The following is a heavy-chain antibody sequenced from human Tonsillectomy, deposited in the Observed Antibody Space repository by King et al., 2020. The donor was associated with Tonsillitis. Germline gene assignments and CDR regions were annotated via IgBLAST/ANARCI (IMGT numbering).Heavy chain of an antibody. V-gene: IGHV3-21*01. D-gene: IGHD1-26*01. Sequence: QLVQSGGGLVKPGGSLRLSYAASGFTFSSSNMNWVRQAPGKGLEWVSSISSSSSYIYYADSMKGRFTISRDNAKNSLYLQMNSLRAEDTAVYYCARDRSGGYDDWGQGTLVTVSS. CDR3: ARDRSGGYDD. J-gene: IGHJ4*02. CDR1: GFTFSSSN. CDR2: ISSSSSYI.